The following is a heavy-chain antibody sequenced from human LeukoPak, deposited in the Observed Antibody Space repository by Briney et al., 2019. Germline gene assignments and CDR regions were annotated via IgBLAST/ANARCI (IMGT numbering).Heavy chain of an antibody. D-gene: IGHD6-13*01. CDR2: ISGSGGST. V-gene: IGHV3-23*01. Sequence: GGSLRLSCAASGFTFSSYAMSWVRQAPGKGLEWVSAISGSGGSTYYADSVEGRFTISRDDSKNTAYLQMNSLKTEDTAVYYCTGLTIPAANDYWGQGTLVTVSS. J-gene: IGHJ4*02. CDR3: TGLTIPAANDY. CDR1: GFTFSSYA.